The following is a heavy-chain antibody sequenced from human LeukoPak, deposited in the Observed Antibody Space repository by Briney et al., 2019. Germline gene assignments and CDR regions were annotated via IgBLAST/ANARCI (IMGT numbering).Heavy chain of an antibody. D-gene: IGHD3-22*01. CDR2: IYTSGTT. Sequence: PSETLSLTCTVSGGSISNYYWSWIRQPAGKGLEWIGRIYTSGTTHYNPSLKSRVTISGDTSKNQFSLRLSSVTAADTAVYYCARASYSYDINGWVPFDYWGQGTLVTVSS. V-gene: IGHV4-4*07. CDR1: GGSISNYY. CDR3: ARASYSYDINGWVPFDY. J-gene: IGHJ4*02.